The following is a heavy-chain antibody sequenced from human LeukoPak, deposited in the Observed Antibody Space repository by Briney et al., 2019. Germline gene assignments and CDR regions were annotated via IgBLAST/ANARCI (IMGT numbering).Heavy chain of an antibody. CDR2: INHSGST. CDR1: GGSFSGYY. V-gene: IGHV4-34*01. J-gene: IGHJ5*02. CDR3: ARDLGYCSGGSCHSNWFDP. Sequence: SETLSLTCAVYGGSFSGYYWSWIRQPPGKGLEWIGEINHSGSTNYNPSLKSRVTISVDTSKNQFSLKLSSVTAADTAVYYCARDLGYCSGGSCHSNWFDPWGQGTLVTVSS. D-gene: IGHD2-15*01.